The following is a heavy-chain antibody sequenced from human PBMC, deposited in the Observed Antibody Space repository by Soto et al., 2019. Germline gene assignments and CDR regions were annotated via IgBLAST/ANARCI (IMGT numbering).Heavy chain of an antibody. CDR3: PRALPGEGYYNVLGY. D-gene: IGHD3-9*01. CDR2: IYPGDSDT. Sequence: PGESLKISCKGSGYSFTSYWIGWVRQMPGKGLEWMGIIYPGDSDTRYSPSFQGQVTISADKSISTAYLQWSSLKASDTAMYYCPRALPGEGYYNVLGYWGQGTLVTVSS. J-gene: IGHJ4*02. V-gene: IGHV5-51*01. CDR1: GYSFTSYW.